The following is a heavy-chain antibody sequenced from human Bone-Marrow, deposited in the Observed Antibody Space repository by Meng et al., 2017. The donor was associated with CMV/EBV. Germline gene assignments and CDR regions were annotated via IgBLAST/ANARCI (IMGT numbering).Heavy chain of an antibody. CDR1: GYTFTSHD. J-gene: IGHJ4*02. CDR3: ARVGAAGNRRRFDY. V-gene: IGHV1-18*01. D-gene: IGHD6-13*01. CDR2: ISAYNGNT. Sequence: ASVKVSCKASGYTFTSHDINWVRQATGQGLEWMGWISAYNGNTNYAQKLQGRVTMTTDTSTSTAYMELRSLRSDDTAVYYCARVGAAGNRRRFDYWGQGTRVTVSS.